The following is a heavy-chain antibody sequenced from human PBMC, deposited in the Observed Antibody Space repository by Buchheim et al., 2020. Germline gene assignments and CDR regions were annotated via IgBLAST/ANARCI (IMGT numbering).Heavy chain of an antibody. J-gene: IGHJ6*02. CDR1: GYALTSYD. CDR2: INTSGGNT. CDR3: ARERGDFWSGYNYYYGMDV. V-gene: IGHV1-46*03. D-gene: IGHD3-3*01. Sequence: QVQLVQSGAEVKKPGASVKISCEASGYALTSYDMHWVRQAPGQGLEWVGRINTSGGNTNYAPNFQGRITVTRDTSTSTVYMELRSLRSEETAVYYCARERGDFWSGYNYYYGMDVWGQGTT.